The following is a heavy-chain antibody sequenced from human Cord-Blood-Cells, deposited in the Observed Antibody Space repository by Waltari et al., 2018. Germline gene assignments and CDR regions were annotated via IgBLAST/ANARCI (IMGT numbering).Heavy chain of an antibody. Sequence: QVQLQQWGAGLLKPSETLSLTCAVYGGSFSGYYWSWIRQPPGTGLEWSGEINHSGSTNYNPSLKSRVTISVDTSKNQFSLKLGSVTPADTDVYYFASGGGDNGGTTTLDYFDYWGQGTLVTVSS. V-gene: IGHV4-34*01. CDR1: GGSFSGYY. D-gene: IGHD1-7*01. CDR3: ASGGGDNGGTTTLDYFDY. J-gene: IGHJ4*02. CDR2: INHSGST.